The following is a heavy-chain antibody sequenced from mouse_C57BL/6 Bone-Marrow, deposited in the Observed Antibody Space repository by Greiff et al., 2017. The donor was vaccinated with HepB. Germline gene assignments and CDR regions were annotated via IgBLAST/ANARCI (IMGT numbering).Heavy chain of an antibody. V-gene: IGHV5-2*01. CDR2: INSDGGST. D-gene: IGHD1-1*01. CDR1: EYEFPSHD. Sequence: EVKLMESGGGLVQPGESLKLSCESNEYEFPSHDMSWVRKTPEKRLELVAAINSDGGSTYYPDTMERRFIISRDNTKKTQYLKMSSLRFEDTALDYCAGFYYGSSLPAWFAYWGQGTLVTVSA. CDR3: AGFYYGSSLPAWFAY. J-gene: IGHJ3*01.